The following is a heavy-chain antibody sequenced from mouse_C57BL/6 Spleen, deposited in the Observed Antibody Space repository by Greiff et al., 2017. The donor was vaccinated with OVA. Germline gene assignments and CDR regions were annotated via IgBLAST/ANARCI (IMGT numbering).Heavy chain of an antibody. CDR3: ASLYGNYEMDY. J-gene: IGHJ4*01. CDR1: GYTFTDYY. D-gene: IGHD2-1*01. CDR2: IYPGSGNT. Sequence: QVQLKESGPELVKPGASVKISCKASGYTFTDYYINWVKQRPGQGLEWIGWIYPGSGNTKYNEKFKGKATLTVDTSSSTAYMQLSSLTSDDAAVYFCASLYGNYEMDYWGQGTSVTVSS. V-gene: IGHV1-84*01.